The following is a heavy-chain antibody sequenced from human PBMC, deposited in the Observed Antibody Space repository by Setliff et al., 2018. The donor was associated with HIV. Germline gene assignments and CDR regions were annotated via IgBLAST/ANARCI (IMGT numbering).Heavy chain of an antibody. CDR1: GYTFTSYD. J-gene: IGHJ6*03. CDR3: ARGADYLGIPSYYYYYMDV. V-gene: IGHV1-8*02. D-gene: IGHD7-27*01. CDR2: MNPNSGNT. Sequence: EASVKVSCKASGYTFTSYDVYWVRQATGQGLEWMGWMNPNSGNTGYAQKFQGRVTMTRNTSKSTAYMELSSLRSGDTAVYYCARGADYLGIPSYYYYYMDVWGKGTTVTV.